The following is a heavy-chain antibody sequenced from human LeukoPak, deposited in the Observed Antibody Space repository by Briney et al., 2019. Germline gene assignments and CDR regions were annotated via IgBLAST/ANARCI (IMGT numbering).Heavy chain of an antibody. V-gene: IGHV3-74*01. CDR3: ASLASLRRFGMDV. Sequence: GGSLRLSCAASGLTFSSYWMHWVRQAPGKGLVWVSRINSDGSSTSYADSVKGRFTVSRDNAKNTPYLQMNSLRAEDTAVYYCASLASLRRFGMDVWGQGTTVTVSS. J-gene: IGHJ6*02. CDR1: GLTFSSYW. CDR2: INSDGSST.